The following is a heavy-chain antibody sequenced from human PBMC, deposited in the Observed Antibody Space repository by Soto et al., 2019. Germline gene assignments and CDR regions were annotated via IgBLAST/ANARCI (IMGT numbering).Heavy chain of an antibody. CDR3: APWFGAFDY. CDR2: ISYDGSNK. V-gene: IGHV3-30*03. CDR1: GFTFRSYG. Sequence: QVQLVESGGGVVQPGRSLRLSCAASGFTFRSYGMHWVRQAPGKGLERVAVISYDGSNKYYADSVKGRFTISRDNSKNTLYLQMNSLRAEDTAVYYCAPWFGAFDYWGQGTLVTVSS. D-gene: IGHD3-10*01. J-gene: IGHJ4*02.